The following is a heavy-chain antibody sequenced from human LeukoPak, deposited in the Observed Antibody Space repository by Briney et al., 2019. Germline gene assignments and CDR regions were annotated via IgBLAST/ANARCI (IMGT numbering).Heavy chain of an antibody. V-gene: IGHV3-48*02. CDR2: INSISGEI. Sequence: GGSLRLSCVASGFTFSYYSMNWVRQALGKGLEWVSYINSISGEIWYADSVKGRFTISRDDAKNSLYLQMNSLRDEDTVVYYCARDHGYAFDYWGQGTLVTVSS. D-gene: IGHD5-12*01. CDR3: ARDHGYAFDY. J-gene: IGHJ4*02. CDR1: GFTFSYYS.